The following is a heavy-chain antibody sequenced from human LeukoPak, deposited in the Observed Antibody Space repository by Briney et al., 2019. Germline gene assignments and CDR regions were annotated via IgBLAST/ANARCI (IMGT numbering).Heavy chain of an antibody. J-gene: IGHJ5*02. CDR2: TNPNSGNT. CDR3: AKDYSSSSANWLDP. Sequence: GASVKVSCKASGYTFTSYDINWVRQATGQGLEWMGWTNPNSGNTGYAQKFQGRVTITRNTSISTAYMELSSLRSEDTAVYYCAKDYSSSSANWLDPWGQGTLVTVSS. V-gene: IGHV1-8*03. CDR1: GYTFTSYD. D-gene: IGHD6-6*01.